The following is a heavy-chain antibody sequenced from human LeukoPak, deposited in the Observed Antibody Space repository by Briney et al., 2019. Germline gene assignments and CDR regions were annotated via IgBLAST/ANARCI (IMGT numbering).Heavy chain of an antibody. CDR1: GFTFSSYA. V-gene: IGHV3-23*01. J-gene: IGHJ3*02. CDR3: AKETITMIVVVIGDAFDI. CDR2: ISGSGGST. Sequence: PGGSLRLSCAASGFTFSSYAMSWVRQAPGKGLEWVSAISGSGGSTYYADSVKGRFTISRDNSKNTLYLQMNSLRDEDTAVYYCAKETITMIVVVIGDAFDIWGQGTMVTVSS. D-gene: IGHD3-22*01.